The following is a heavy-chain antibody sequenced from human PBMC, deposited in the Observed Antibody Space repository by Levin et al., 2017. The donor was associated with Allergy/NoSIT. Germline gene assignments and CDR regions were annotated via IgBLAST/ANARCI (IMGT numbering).Heavy chain of an antibody. CDR1: GGSISSSSYY. D-gene: IGHD2-15*01. CDR3: ARDQCSGGSCYSRGWFDP. CDR2: IYYSGST. J-gene: IGHJ5*02. Sequence: SETLSLTCTVSGGSISSSSYYWGWIRQPPGKGLEWIGSIYYSGSTYYNPSLKSRVTISVDTSKNQFSLKLSSVTAADTAVYYCARDQCSGGSCYSRGWFDPWGQGTLVTVSS. V-gene: IGHV4-39*07.